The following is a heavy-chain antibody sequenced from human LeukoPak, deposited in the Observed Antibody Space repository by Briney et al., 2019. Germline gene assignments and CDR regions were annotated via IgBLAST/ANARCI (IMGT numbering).Heavy chain of an antibody. J-gene: IGHJ3*02. V-gene: IGHV1-69*13. CDR3: ARDEGAGSGSYYWAFDI. CDR1: GGTFSSYA. CDR2: IIPIFGTA. D-gene: IGHD1-26*01. Sequence: SVKVSCKASGGTFSSYAISWVRQAPGQGLEWMGGIIPIFGTANYAQKFQGRVTITADESTSTAYMELSSLRSDDTAVYYCARDEGAGSGSYYWAFDIWGQGTMVTVSS.